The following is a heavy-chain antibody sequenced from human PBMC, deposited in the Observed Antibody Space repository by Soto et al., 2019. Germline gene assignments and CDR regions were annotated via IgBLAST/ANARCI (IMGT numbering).Heavy chain of an antibody. V-gene: IGHV4-30-2*01. Sequence: SETLSLTCAVSGGSISSGGYSWSWIRQPPGKGLEWIGYIYHSGSTYYNPSLKSRVTISVDRSKNQFSLKLSSVTTADTAVYYCARAPRYSSSWFYYYGMDVWGQGTSVTVSS. CDR3: ARAPRYSSSWFYYYGMDV. J-gene: IGHJ6*02. D-gene: IGHD6-13*01. CDR1: GGSISSGGYS. CDR2: IYHSGST.